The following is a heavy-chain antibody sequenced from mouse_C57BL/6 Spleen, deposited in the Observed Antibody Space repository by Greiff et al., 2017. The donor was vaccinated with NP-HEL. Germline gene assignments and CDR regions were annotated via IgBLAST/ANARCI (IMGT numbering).Heavy chain of an antibody. D-gene: IGHD1-1*01. V-gene: IGHV1-82*01. J-gene: IGHJ2*01. CDR1: GYAFSSSW. Sequence: QVQLQQPGPELVKPGASVKISCKASGYAFSSSWMNWVKQRPGKGLEWIGRIYPGDGDTNYNGKFKGKATLTADKSSSTAYMQLSSLTSEDSAVYFCARRDGSSYFDYWGQGTTLTVSS. CDR2: IYPGDGDT. CDR3: ARRDGSSYFDY.